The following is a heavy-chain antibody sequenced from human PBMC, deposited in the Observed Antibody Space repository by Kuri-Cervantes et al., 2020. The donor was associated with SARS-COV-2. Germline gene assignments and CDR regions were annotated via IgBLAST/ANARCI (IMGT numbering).Heavy chain of an antibody. D-gene: IGHD4-23*01. V-gene: IGHV3-48*01. Sequence: GGSLRLSCAASGFTFSSYSMNWVRQAPGKGLEWVSYISSSSSTIYYADSVKGRFTISRDNAKNSLYLQMDSLRAEDTAVYYCARDVTVADAFDIWGQGTMVTVSS. CDR1: GFTFSSYS. CDR3: ARDVTVADAFDI. CDR2: ISSSSSTI. J-gene: IGHJ3*02.